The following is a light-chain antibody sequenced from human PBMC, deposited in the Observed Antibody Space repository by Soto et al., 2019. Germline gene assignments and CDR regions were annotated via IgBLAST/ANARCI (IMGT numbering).Light chain of an antibody. Sequence: AIQMTQSPSSLSASVGDRVTITCRASQDVSNDLGWYQQKPGKAPNLLIYAASTLQSGVPSRFSGSRSGTDFTLTISSLQPEDSASYYCLQDHEYLTFGGGTKVDIK. V-gene: IGKV1-6*01. J-gene: IGKJ4*01. CDR3: LQDHEYLT. CDR2: AAS. CDR1: QDVSND.